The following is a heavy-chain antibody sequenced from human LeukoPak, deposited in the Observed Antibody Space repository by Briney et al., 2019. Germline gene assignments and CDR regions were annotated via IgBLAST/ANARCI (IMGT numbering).Heavy chain of an antibody. V-gene: IGHV3-23*01. CDR1: GFPFGTYA. Sequence: PGGSRRLSCEGSGFPFGTYAMTWVRHAPGRGLEWVATISGSGVSIYYADSVKDRFTISRDNNENTVYLQMNSLRVEDTALYYCAKVGWYGDLEHWGQGTQVAVSS. CDR2: ISGSGVSI. CDR3: AKVGWYGDLEH. J-gene: IGHJ1*01. D-gene: IGHD3-10*01.